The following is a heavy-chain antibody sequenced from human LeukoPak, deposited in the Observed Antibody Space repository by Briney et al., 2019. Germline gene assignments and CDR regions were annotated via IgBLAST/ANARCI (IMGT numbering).Heavy chain of an antibody. CDR2: IRGSGDNT. CDR1: GFTFSSYA. J-gene: IGHJ4*02. Sequence: GGSLRLSCAASGFTFSSYAMSWVRQAPGKGLEWVSAIRGSGDNTYYADSVKGRFTISRDNSKNTLYLQMNSLRAEDTALYYCAKGSYYDSSGTYYFHYWGREPWSPSPQ. CDR3: AKGSYYDSSGTYYFHY. V-gene: IGHV3-23*01. D-gene: IGHD3-22*01.